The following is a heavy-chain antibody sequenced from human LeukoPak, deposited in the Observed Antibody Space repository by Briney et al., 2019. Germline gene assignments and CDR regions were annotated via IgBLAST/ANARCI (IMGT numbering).Heavy chain of an antibody. D-gene: IGHD6-19*01. CDR1: GFTFSSYS. CDR3: ARELAVAGTKYYYYGMDV. J-gene: IGHJ6*02. V-gene: IGHV3-21*01. CDR2: ISSSSSYK. Sequence: GGSLRLSCAASGFTFSSYSMNWVRQAPGKGLEWISSISSSSSYKYYADSVKGRFTISRDNAKNSLYLQMNSLRAEDTAVYYCARELAVAGTKYYYYGMDVWGQGTTVTVSS.